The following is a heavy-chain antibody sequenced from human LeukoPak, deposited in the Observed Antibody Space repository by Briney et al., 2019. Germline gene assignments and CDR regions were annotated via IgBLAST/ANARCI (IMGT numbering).Heavy chain of an antibody. J-gene: IGHJ5*02. CDR1: GGSFSGYY. CDR2: INHSGST. D-gene: IGHD2-15*01. V-gene: IGHV4-34*01. Sequence: SETLSLTCAVNGGSFSGYYWSWIRQPPGKRLEWIGEINHSGSTNYNPSLKSRVTISVDTSKNQFSLKLSSVTAADTAVYYCALDGGHTRFDPWGQGTLVTVSS. CDR3: ALDGGHTRFDP.